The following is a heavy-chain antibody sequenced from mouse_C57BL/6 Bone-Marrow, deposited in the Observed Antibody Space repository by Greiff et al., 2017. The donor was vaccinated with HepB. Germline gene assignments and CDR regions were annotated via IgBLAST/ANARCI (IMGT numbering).Heavy chain of an antibody. CDR2: IDPSDSYT. Sequence: VQLQQPGAELVKPGASVKLSCKASGYTFTSYWMQWVKQRPGQGLEWIGEIDPSDSYTNYKQKFKGKATLTVDTSSSTAYMQLSSLTSEDSAVYYCALRGIYYYGSSYGWFAYWGQGTLVTVSA. CDR3: ALRGIYYYGSSYGWFAY. CDR1: GYTFTSYW. V-gene: IGHV1-50*01. D-gene: IGHD1-1*01. J-gene: IGHJ3*01.